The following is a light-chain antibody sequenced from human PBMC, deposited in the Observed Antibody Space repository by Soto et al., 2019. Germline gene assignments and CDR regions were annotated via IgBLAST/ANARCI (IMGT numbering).Light chain of an antibody. CDR2: EVS. CDR3: QQLNSYPIT. J-gene: IGKJ5*01. Sequence: GDRLTITCRASPGVSSHLAWHQQKPGKAPKLLIYEVSTLQSGVPSRFSGSGSGTDFTLTISSLQSEGFGTYYCQQLNSYPITFGQGTRLEI. V-gene: IGKV1-9*01. CDR1: PGVSSH.